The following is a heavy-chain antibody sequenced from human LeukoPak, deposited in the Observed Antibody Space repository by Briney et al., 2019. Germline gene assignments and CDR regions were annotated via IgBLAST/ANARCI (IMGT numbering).Heavy chain of an antibody. CDR2: IYYSGST. CDR1: GGSISSGDYY. V-gene: IGHV4-30-4*01. CDR3: AREPIYYYYYGMDV. J-gene: IGHJ6*02. Sequence: SETLSLTCTVSGGSISSGDYYWSWIRQPPGKGLEWIRYIYYSGSTYYNPSLKSRVTISVDTSKNQFSLKLSSVTAADTAVYYCAREPIYYYYYGMDVWGQGTTVTVSS.